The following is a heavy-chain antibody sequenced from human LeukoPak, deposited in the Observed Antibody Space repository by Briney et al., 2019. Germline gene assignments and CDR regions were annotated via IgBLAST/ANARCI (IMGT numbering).Heavy chain of an antibody. Sequence: TSETLSLTCAVYGGSFSGYYWSWIRQPPGKGLEWIGEINHSGSTNYNPSLKSRVTISVDTSKNQFSLKLSSVTAADTAVYYCARATLRLLEWSAKYYYYMDVWGKGTTVTVSS. CDR1: GGSFSGYY. CDR3: ARATLRLLEWSAKYYYYMDV. V-gene: IGHV4-34*01. CDR2: INHSGST. J-gene: IGHJ6*03. D-gene: IGHD3-3*01.